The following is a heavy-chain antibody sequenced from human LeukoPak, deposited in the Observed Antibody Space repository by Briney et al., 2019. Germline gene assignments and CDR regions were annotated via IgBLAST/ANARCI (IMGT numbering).Heavy chain of an antibody. V-gene: IGHV4-59*08. J-gene: IGHJ4*02. CDR2: IYYSGST. CDR3: ARQDSSSWYNFDY. CDR1: GGSISSYY. D-gene: IGHD6-13*01. Sequence: SETLSLTCTVSGGSISSYYWSWIRQPPGKGLEWSGYIYYSGSTNYNPSLKSRVTISVDTSKNQFSLKLSSVTAADTAVYYCARQDSSSWYNFDYWGQGTLVTVSS.